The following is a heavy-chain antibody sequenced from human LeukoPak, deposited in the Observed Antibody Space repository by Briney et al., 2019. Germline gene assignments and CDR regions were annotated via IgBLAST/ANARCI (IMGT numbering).Heavy chain of an antibody. CDR1: GFTFSNAW. D-gene: IGHD2-21*02. CDR3: TREAVTANGYFDY. CDR2: IKSKTDGGTT. Sequence: GGSLRLSCAASGFTFSNAWMTWVRQAPGKGLEWVGRIKSKTDGGTTDYAAPVKGRFTISRDDSKNTLYLQMNSLKTEVTAVYYCTREAVTANGYFDYWGQGTLVTVSS. J-gene: IGHJ4*02. V-gene: IGHV3-15*01.